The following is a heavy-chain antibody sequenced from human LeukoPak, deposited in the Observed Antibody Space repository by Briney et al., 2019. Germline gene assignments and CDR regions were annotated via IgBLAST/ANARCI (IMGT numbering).Heavy chain of an antibody. V-gene: IGHV3-7*01. D-gene: IGHD3-10*01. CDR1: GFTFSSYW. CDR3: ARDPLWFGEQTFDY. J-gene: IGHJ4*02. CDR2: IKQDGSEK. Sequence: QSGGSLRLSCAASGFTFSSYWMSWVRQRPGQGLGWVANIKQDGSEKYYVDSVKGRFTISRDNAKNSLYLQMNSLRAEDTAVYYCARDPLWFGEQTFDYWGQGTLVTVSS.